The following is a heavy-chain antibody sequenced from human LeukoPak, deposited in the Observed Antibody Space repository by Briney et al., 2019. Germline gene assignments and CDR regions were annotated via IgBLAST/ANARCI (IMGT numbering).Heavy chain of an antibody. CDR1: GYSFTSYW. CDR2: IYPANSDT. V-gene: IGHV5-51*01. Sequence: GESLKISCKRSGYSFTSYWIGWVRQIPGKGLEWMGIIYPANSDTRYKPSFQAQVTMSADRSISTAYFQWSSLKASDTVIYYCATTRGGNYHWDYWGQGTLVTVSS. CDR3: ATTRGGNYHWDY. D-gene: IGHD3-16*01. J-gene: IGHJ4*02.